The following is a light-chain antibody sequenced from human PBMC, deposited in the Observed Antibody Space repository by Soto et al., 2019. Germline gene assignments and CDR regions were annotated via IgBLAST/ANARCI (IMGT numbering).Light chain of an antibody. J-gene: IGLJ1*01. V-gene: IGLV2-14*01. Sequence: QSALTQPASVSGSPGQSITISCTGTSSDVGAYNYVSWYQQHPGEAPKLIIYGVTNRHSGVSYRFSGSKSDYTASLTISGLQAEDEADYYCSSYSTSFFYVFGTGTKVTVL. CDR2: GVT. CDR3: SSYSTSFFYV. CDR1: SSDVGAYNY.